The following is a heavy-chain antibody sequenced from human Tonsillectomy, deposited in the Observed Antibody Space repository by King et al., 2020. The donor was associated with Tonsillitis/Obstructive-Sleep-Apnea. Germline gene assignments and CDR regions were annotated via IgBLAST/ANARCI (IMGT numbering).Heavy chain of an antibody. Sequence: QLVQSGAEVRKPGGSLKISCKASGYAFTTYWIGWVRQMPGKGLEWMAIIYPANSDTGYSPSLEGQVTISADKSINTAYLQRTSLKASDTAMYYCARKSGSSWFPTYFYMDVWGPGTPVTVSS. CDR3: ARKSGSSWFPTYFYMDV. CDR1: GYAFTTYW. V-gene: IGHV5-51*01. J-gene: IGHJ6*03. CDR2: IYPANSDT. D-gene: IGHD6-13*01.